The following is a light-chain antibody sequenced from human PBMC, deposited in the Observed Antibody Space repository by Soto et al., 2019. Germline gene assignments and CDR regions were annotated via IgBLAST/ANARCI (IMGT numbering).Light chain of an antibody. V-gene: IGLV2-14*01. CDR2: DVT. J-gene: IGLJ3*02. Sequence: QSVLTQPASVSGSPGQSITISCTVTSSDIGVYDFVSWYQQHPGRAPKLLIYDVTNRPSGISDRFSGSKSGNTASLTISGLQPEDEADYYCSSYTTSTTRVFGGGTKLTVL. CDR3: SSYTTSTTRV. CDR1: SSDIGVYDF.